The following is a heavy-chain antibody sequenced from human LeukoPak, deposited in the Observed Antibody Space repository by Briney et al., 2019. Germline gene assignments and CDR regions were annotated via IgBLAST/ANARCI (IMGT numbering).Heavy chain of an antibody. Sequence: GGSLRLSYAASGFTVSSNYMSWVRQAPGKGLEWVSVIYSGGSTYYADSVKGRFTISRDNSKNTLYLQMNSLRAEDTAVYYCARDVLDSSGYYFEPSNWGQGTLVTVSS. CDR2: IYSGGST. V-gene: IGHV3-53*01. J-gene: IGHJ4*02. CDR3: ARDVLDSSGYYFEPSN. D-gene: IGHD3-22*01. CDR1: GFTVSSNY.